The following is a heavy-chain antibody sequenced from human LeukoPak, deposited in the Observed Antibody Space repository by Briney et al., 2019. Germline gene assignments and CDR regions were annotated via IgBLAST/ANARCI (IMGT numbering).Heavy chain of an antibody. CDR1: GYTFTSYD. CDR2: MNPNSGNT. CDR3: ARGRRLRYFDWSTGAFDI. Sequence: ASVKVSCKASGYTFTSYDINWVRQATGQGLEWMGWMNPNSGNTGYAQKFQGRVTMTRNTSISTAYMELSSLRSEDTAVYYCARGRRLRYFDWSTGAFDIWGQGTMVTVSS. J-gene: IGHJ3*02. D-gene: IGHD3-9*01. V-gene: IGHV1-8*01.